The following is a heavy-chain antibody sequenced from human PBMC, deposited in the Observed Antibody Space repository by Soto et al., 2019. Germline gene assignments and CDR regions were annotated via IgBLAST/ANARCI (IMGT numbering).Heavy chain of an antibody. CDR2: LTGSGIGQ. D-gene: IGHD2-2*01. CDR1: GFSVTSYA. J-gene: IGHJ4*02. Sequence: PVGSMRLPCAASGFSVTSYAMNWLRQAPGKGLEWGAVLTGSGIGQGYADSVKGRFTIARDNSRNTLYLQMRGLRVEDTAVYYCAKDRYCSDTSCQDFGYCRQGTLVSVCS. CDR3: AKDRYCSDTSCQDFGY. V-gene: IGHV3-23*01.